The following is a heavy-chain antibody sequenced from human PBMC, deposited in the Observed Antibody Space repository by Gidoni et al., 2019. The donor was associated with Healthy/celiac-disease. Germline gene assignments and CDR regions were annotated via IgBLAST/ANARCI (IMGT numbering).Heavy chain of an antibody. CDR2: INPNSGGT. Sequence: QVQLVPSGADVKKPGASVKVYCKASGSTFTGYYMHWVRQAPGQGLEWMGWINPNSGGTNYAQKFQGRVTMTRDTSISTAYMELSRLRSDDTAVYYCARALQVAPLSYFDYWGQGTLVTVSS. CDR1: GSTFTGYY. V-gene: IGHV1-2*02. D-gene: IGHD5-12*01. J-gene: IGHJ4*02. CDR3: ARALQVAPLSYFDY.